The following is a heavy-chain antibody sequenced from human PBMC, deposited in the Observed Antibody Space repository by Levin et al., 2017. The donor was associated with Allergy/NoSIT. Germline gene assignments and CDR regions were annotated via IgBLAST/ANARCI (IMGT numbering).Heavy chain of an antibody. CDR1: GFTFSSYG. D-gene: IGHD4-17*01. V-gene: IGHV3-30*18. CDR3: AKMKVAGDYWYYFDY. CDR2: ISYDGSNK. Sequence: GGSLRLSCAASGFTFSSYGMHWVRQAPGKGLEWVAVISYDGSNKYYADSVKGRFTISRDNSKNTLYLQMNSLRAEDTAVYYCAKMKVAGDYWYYFDYWGQGTLVTVSS. J-gene: IGHJ4*02.